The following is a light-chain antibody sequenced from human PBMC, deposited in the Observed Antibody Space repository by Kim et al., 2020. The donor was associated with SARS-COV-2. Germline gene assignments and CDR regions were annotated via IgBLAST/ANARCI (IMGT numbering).Light chain of an antibody. J-gene: IGKJ1*01. V-gene: IGKV3-11*01. CDR2: GES. CDR1: QSVSSY. CDR3: QQRSIWRT. Sequence: SLSTVKRATLSCRALQSVSSYLTLYQQKPGQAPRLLIYGESIRATGIPARFSGSGSGADFTLTISSLEPEDFAVYYCQQRSIWRTFGQGTKVDIK.